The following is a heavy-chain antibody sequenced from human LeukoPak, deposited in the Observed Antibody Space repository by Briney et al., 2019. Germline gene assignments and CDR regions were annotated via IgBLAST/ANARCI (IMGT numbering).Heavy chain of an antibody. Sequence: PSETLSLTCTVSGGSIRNYYWSWIRQPPGKGLEWIGYIYYTGSTDYNSSLKSRVTISVDTSKNQFSLKMSSVTAADTAVYYCARRGDDGGGYHAWWGQGTLVTVSS. J-gene: IGHJ4*02. CDR2: IYYTGST. CDR3: ARRGDDGGGYHAW. D-gene: IGHD3-22*01. CDR1: GGSIRNYY. V-gene: IGHV4-59*01.